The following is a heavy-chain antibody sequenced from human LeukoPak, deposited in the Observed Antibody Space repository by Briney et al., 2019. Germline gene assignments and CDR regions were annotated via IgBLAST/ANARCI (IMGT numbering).Heavy chain of an antibody. V-gene: IGHV3-48*01. CDR1: GFTLSSYS. CDR3: ARAVAGMEYNWFDP. Sequence: GGSLRLSCAASGFTLSSYSMNWVRQAPGKGLEWISYIDSDTYGNTIYYPHTVKGRFTISRDNSKNTLYLQMNSLRAEDTAVYYCARAVAGMEYNWFDPWGQGTLVTVSS. D-gene: IGHD6-19*01. J-gene: IGHJ5*02. CDR2: IDSDTYGNTI.